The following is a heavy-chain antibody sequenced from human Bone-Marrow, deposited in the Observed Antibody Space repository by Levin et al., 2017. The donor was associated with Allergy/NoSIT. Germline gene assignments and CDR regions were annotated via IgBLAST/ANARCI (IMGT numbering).Heavy chain of an antibody. Sequence: PSETLSLTCTVSGGSISSGDYYWSWIRQPPGKGLEWIGYIYYSGSTYYNPSLKSRVTISVDTSKNQFSLKLSSVTAADTAVYYCARVPLYDSSGYYFDYWGQGTLVTVSS. CDR1: GGSISSGDYY. V-gene: IGHV4-30-4*01. CDR3: ARVPLYDSSGYYFDY. CDR2: IYYSGST. J-gene: IGHJ4*02. D-gene: IGHD3-22*01.